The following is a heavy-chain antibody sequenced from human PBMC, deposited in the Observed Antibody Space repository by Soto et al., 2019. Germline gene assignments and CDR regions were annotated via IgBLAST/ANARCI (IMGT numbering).Heavy chain of an antibody. CDR3: ARDDYGEYYLDY. J-gene: IGHJ4*02. CDR1: GFIFRNYA. D-gene: IGHD4-17*01. CDR2: ISYDGSNK. Sequence: GGSLRLSCAASGFIFRNYAMHWVRQAPGKGLEWVAIISYDGSNKNYADSVKGRFTISRDNSKNTLYLQMNSLRAEDTAVYYCARDDYGEYYLDYWGQGTLVTVSS. V-gene: IGHV3-30-3*01.